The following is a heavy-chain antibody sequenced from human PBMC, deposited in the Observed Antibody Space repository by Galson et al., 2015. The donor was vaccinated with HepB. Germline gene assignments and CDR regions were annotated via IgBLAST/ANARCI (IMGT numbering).Heavy chain of an antibody. V-gene: IGHV1-18*04. J-gene: IGHJ4*02. Sequence: SVKVSCKASGYTFTSYGISWVRQAPGQGLEWMGWISAYNGNTNYAQKLQGRVTMTTDTSTSTAYMELRSLRSDDTAVYYCARVHSGLLWFGESSLLDYWGQGTLVTVSS. CDR2: ISAYNGNT. D-gene: IGHD3-10*01. CDR1: GYTFTSYG. CDR3: ARVHSGLLWFGESSLLDY.